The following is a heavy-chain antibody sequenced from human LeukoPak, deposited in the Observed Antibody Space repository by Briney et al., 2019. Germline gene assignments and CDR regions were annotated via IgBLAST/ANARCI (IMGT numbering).Heavy chain of an antibody. D-gene: IGHD3-10*01. CDR1: GGSISSGGYY. J-gene: IGHJ4*02. CDR3: ARVIGRSGSRGFDY. CDR2: IYYSGST. V-gene: IGHV4-31*03. Sequence: PSQTLSLTCTVSGGSISSGGYYWSWIRQHPGKGLEWIGYIYYSGSTYYNPSLKSRVTISVDTSKNQFSLKLSSVTAADTAVYYCARVIGRSGSRGFDYWGQGTLVTVSS.